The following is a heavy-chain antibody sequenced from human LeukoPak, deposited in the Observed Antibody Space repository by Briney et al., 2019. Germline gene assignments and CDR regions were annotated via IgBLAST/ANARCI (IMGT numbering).Heavy chain of an antibody. CDR3: ASVVWGYMDV. J-gene: IGHJ6*03. D-gene: IGHD3-16*01. CDR2: ISSSSSYI. V-gene: IGHV3-21*01. Sequence: PGGSLRLSCAASGFTFSSYSMNWVREAPGKGLEWVSSISSSSSYIYYADSVKGRFTISRDNAKNSLYLQMNSLRAEDTAVYYCASVVWGYMDVWGKGTTVTVSS. CDR1: GFTFSSYS.